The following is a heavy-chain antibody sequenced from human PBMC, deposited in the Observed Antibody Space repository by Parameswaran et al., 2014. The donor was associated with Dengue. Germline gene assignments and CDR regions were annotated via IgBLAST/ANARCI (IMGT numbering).Heavy chain of an antibody. CDR3: ARGHFGFSSAVPLDY. CDR1: GFTFNNYV. CDR2: ISANTGYT. D-gene: IGHD5-18*01. J-gene: IGHJ4*02. Sequence: PSVKVSCKASGFTFNNYVFTWVRQAPGQGLEWMGWISANTGYTNYAQSLQGRVTMTTDTSTTIAYMELRSLRSDDTAIYYCARGHFGFSSAVPLDYWGQGTLVTVSS. V-gene: IGHV1-18*01.